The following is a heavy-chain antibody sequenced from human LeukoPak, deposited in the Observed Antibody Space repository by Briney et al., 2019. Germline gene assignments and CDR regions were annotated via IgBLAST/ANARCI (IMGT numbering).Heavy chain of an antibody. CDR3: ARDLVVVTGIPGYYYGMDV. CDR1: GFTFSSHS. CDR2: ITSSSSYI. D-gene: IGHD2-21*02. J-gene: IGHJ6*02. Sequence: GGSLRLSCAASGFTFSSHSMNWVRQAPGKGLEWVSSITSSSSYIFYADSVEGRFTISRDNAKNALYLQMNSLRAEDTAVYYCARDLVVVTGIPGYYYGMDVWGQGTTVTASS. V-gene: IGHV3-21*01.